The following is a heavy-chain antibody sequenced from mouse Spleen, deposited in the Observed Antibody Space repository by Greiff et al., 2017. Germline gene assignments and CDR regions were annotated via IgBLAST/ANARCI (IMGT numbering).Heavy chain of an antibody. CDR2: IWSDGST. Sequence: QVQLQQSGPGLVAPSQSLSITCTISGFSLTSYGVHWVRQPPGKGLEWLVVIWSDGSTTYNSALKSRLSISKDNSKSQVFLKMNSLQTDDTAMYYCALDYYGSSSAWFAYWGQGTLVTVSA. V-gene: IGHV2-6-1*01. D-gene: IGHD1-1*01. J-gene: IGHJ3*01. CDR1: GFSLTSYG. CDR3: ALDYYGSSSAWFAY.